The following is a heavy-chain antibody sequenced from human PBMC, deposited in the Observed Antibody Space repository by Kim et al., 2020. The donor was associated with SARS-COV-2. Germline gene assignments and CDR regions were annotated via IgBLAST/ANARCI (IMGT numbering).Heavy chain of an antibody. V-gene: IGHV3-33*01. J-gene: IGHJ5*02. Sequence: GGSLRLSCAASGFTFSSYGMHWIRQAPGKGLDWVAVIWYDGSNKYYADSVKGRFTISRDNSKTTLYLQMNSLRAEDTAVYYCARDLVAMVRGVSRCPFDPCGQGTLVTVYS. D-gene: IGHD3-10*01. CDR1: GFTFSSYG. CDR3: ARDLVAMVRGVSRCPFDP. CDR2: IWYDGSNK.